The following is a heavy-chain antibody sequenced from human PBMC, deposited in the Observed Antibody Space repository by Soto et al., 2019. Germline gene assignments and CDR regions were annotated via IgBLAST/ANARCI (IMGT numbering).Heavy chain of an antibody. CDR1: GFTFSSYS. Sequence: EVQLVESGGGLVKPGGSLRLSCAASGFTFSSYSMNWVRQAPGKGLEWVSSISSSSSYIYYADSVKGRFTISRDNAKNSLYLQMNSLRAEDTAVSYCARDLTLVRGPPNYCYYWGQGTLVTVSS. D-gene: IGHD3-10*01. CDR3: ARDLTLVRGPPNYCYY. CDR2: ISSSSSYI. J-gene: IGHJ4*02. V-gene: IGHV3-21*01.